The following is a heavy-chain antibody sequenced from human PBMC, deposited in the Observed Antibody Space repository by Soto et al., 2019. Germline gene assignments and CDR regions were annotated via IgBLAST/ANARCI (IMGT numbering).Heavy chain of an antibody. J-gene: IGHJ4*02. CDR3: ARDAGGDYFDY. V-gene: IGHV4-59*01. CDR1: GGSISSYY. D-gene: IGHD4-17*01. CDR2: IYYSGST. Sequence: SETLSLTCTVSGGSISSYYWSWIRQPPGKGLEWIGYIYYSGSTNYNPSLKSRVTISVDTSKNQFSLKLGSVTAADTAVYYCARDAGGDYFDYWGQGTLVTVSS.